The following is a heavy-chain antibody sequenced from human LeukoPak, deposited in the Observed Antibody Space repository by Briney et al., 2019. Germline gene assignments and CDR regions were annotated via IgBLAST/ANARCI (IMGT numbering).Heavy chain of an antibody. D-gene: IGHD3-10*01. CDR1: GYTFTSYD. V-gene: IGHV1-8*01. CDR3: ARDWGIYGSGSYSTFTY. J-gene: IGHJ4*02. CDR2: MNPNSGNT. Sequence: ASVKVSCKASGYTFTSYDINWVRQATGQGLEWMGWMNPNSGNTGYAQKFQGRVTITADESTSTAYMELSSLRSEDTAVYYCARDWGIYGSGSYSTFTYWGQGTLVTVSS.